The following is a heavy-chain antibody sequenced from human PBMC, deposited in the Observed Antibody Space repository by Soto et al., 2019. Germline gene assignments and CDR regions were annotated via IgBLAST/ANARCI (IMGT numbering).Heavy chain of an antibody. Sequence: QVQLVQSGAEVKKPGSSVKVSCKASGGTFSSYAISWVRQAPGQGLEWMGGIIPIFGTANYAQKFQGRVTITADESTSTAYMELSSLRSEDTAVYYCARWERSPHHYYYYGMDVWGQGTTVTVSS. CDR2: IIPIFGTA. D-gene: IGHD1-1*01. V-gene: IGHV1-69*01. CDR3: ARWERSPHHYYYYGMDV. CDR1: GGTFSSYA. J-gene: IGHJ6*02.